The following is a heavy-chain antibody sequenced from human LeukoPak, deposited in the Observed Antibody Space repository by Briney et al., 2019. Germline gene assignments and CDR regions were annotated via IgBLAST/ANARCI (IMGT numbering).Heavy chain of an antibody. V-gene: IGHV4-34*01. CDR3: ARCRPPGPIDY. CDR2: INHSGST. CDR1: GGSFSGYY. Sequence: PSETLSLTCAVYGGSFSGYYWSWIRQPPGKGLEWIGEINHSGSTNYNPSLKSRVTISVDTSKNQFSLKLSSVTAADTAVYYCARCRPPGPIDYWGQGTLVTVSS. J-gene: IGHJ4*02.